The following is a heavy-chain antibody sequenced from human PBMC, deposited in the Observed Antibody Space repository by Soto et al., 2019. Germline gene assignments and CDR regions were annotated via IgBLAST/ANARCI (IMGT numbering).Heavy chain of an antibody. CDR3: AKVERAVAGIID. Sequence: EVQLLESGGGLVQPGGSLRLSCAASGFTFSSYAMSWVRQAPGKGMDWVSAISVSVGSTYYADSVKGRITISRDKSKNTLYLQMNSLRAEDTAVYYCAKVERAVAGIIDWGQGTLVTVSS. V-gene: IGHV3-23*01. CDR2: ISVSVGST. D-gene: IGHD6-19*01. CDR1: GFTFSSYA. J-gene: IGHJ4*02.